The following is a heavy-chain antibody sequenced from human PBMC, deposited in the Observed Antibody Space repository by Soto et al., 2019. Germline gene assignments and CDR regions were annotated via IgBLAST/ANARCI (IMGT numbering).Heavy chain of an antibody. CDR1: GGSISSGDYY. V-gene: IGHV4-31*02. Sequence: LTCTVSGGSISSGDYYWSWIRQHPEKGLEWIGYIYYSGSTYYSPSLKSRLTISVDSSKNQFSLELSSVTAADTAVYCCARVRYRSWYFYAFDYWGQGTLVTVSS. J-gene: IGHJ4*02. CDR2: IYYSGST. CDR3: ARVRYRSWYFYAFDY. D-gene: IGHD6-13*01.